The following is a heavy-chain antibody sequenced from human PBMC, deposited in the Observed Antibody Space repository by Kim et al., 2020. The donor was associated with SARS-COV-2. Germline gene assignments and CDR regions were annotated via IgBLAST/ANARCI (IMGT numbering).Heavy chain of an antibody. V-gene: IGHV3-74*01. J-gene: IGHJ4*02. Sequence: YADSVKGRFTISRDTAKNTLYLQMNSLRAEDTAVYYCARRQFTSGWYYFDYWGQGTLVTVSS. D-gene: IGHD6-19*01. CDR3: ARRQFTSGWYYFDY.